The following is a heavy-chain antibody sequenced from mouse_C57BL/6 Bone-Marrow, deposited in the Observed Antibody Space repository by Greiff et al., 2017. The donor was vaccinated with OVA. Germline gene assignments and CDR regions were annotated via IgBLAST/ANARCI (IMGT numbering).Heavy chain of an antibody. CDR3: APFLRYPPGFAY. Sequence: VQLQQSGPELVKPGASVKISCKASGYTFTDYYMNWVKQSHGKSLEWIGDINPNNGGTSYNQKFKGKATLTVDKSSSTAYMELRSLTSEDSAVYYCAPFLRYPPGFAYWGKGTLVTVSA. CDR2: INPNNGGT. J-gene: IGHJ3*01. D-gene: IGHD1-1*01. CDR1: GYTFTDYY. V-gene: IGHV1-26*01.